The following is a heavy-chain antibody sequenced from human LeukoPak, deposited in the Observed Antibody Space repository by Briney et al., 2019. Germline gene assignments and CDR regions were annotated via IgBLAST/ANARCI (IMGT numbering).Heavy chain of an antibody. CDR1: GFTFSNYA. CDR2: ISYDENNK. D-gene: IGHD2-21*02. V-gene: IGHV3-30-3*01. CDR3: ARVPSAYCGGDCYSDYYYGMDV. J-gene: IGHJ6*02. Sequence: GRSLRLSCAASGFTFSNYAMYWVRQAPGKGLEWVAVISYDENNKYYTDSVKGRFTISRDNSKNTLYLQMNSLRAEDTAVYYCARVPSAYCGGDCYSDYYYGMDVWGQGTTVTVSS.